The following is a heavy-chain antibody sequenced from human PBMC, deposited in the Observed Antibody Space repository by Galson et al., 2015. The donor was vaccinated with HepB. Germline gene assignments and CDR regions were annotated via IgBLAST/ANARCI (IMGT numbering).Heavy chain of an antibody. J-gene: IGHJ6*02. Sequence: QSGAEVKKPGESLKISCKGSGYSFTSYWIGWVRQMPGKGLEWMGIIYPGDSDTRYSPSFQGQVTISADKSISTAYLQWSSLKASDTAMYYCARHGMDFHYYYGMDVWGQGTTVTVSS. CDR1: GYSFTSYW. V-gene: IGHV5-51*01. CDR3: ARHGMDFHYYYGMDV. D-gene: IGHD3/OR15-3a*01. CDR2: IYPGDSDT.